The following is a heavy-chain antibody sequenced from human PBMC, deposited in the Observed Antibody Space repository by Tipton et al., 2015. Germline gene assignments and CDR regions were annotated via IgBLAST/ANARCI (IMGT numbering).Heavy chain of an antibody. CDR3: ARGLSLHLWVDAFDF. Sequence: SLRLSCAASGFTFSSYWMSWVRQAPGKGLEWVANIKQDGSEKYYVDSVKGRFTISRDNAKNSLYLQMSSLRAEDTAVYYCARGLSLHLWVDAFDFWGQGTMVTVSS. V-gene: IGHV3-7*01. CDR2: IKQDGSEK. D-gene: IGHD5-18*01. J-gene: IGHJ3*01. CDR1: GFTFSSYW.